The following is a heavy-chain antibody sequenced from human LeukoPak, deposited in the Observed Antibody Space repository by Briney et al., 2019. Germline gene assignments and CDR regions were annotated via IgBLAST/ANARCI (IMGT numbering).Heavy chain of an antibody. CDR2: ISIVVTSS. D-gene: IGHD3-22*01. CDR3: AGAKLYPESSGVNAFII. Sequence: PGVPLTLLCAASGFNFGHYWELWLRHVTGKGLVWLTHISIVVTSSSYGNSVKGRFTISRHNANRTLFLQMYSLRVDDTAIYYCAGAKLYPESSGVNAFIIWGLGTMVTVSS. V-gene: IGHV3-74*01. CDR1: GFNFGHYW. J-gene: IGHJ3*02.